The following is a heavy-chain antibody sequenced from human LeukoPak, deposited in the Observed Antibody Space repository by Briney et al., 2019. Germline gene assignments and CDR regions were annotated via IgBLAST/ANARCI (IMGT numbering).Heavy chain of an antibody. Sequence: GGSLRLSCAASEFTFSSYAMSWVRQAPGRGLEWVSAISGSGGGISGTYYADSVKGRFTISRDNSKNTLYLQMNSLRAEDTALYYCARDGRTVDYFDHWGQGTLVTVSS. D-gene: IGHD1-26*01. J-gene: IGHJ4*02. V-gene: IGHV3-23*01. CDR1: EFTFSSYA. CDR3: ARDGRTVDYFDH. CDR2: ISGSGGGISGT.